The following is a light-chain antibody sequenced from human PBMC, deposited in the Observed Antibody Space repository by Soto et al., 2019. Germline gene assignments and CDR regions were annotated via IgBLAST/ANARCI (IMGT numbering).Light chain of an antibody. CDR3: QQYNSYWT. Sequence: DIQITQSPSTLSASVGDRVNITCRASQSISSWLAWYQQKPGKAPKLLIYKASSLESGVPSRFSGSGSGTEFTLTISSLQPDDFATYYCQQYNSYWTFGQGTKVDIK. CDR2: KAS. J-gene: IGKJ1*01. CDR1: QSISSW. V-gene: IGKV1-5*03.